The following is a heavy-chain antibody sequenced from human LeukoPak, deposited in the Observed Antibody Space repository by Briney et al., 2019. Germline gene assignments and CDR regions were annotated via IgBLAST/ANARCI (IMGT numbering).Heavy chain of an antibody. J-gene: IGHJ3*02. CDR2: IYYSGST. CDR3: ARHEEYSSSSDAFDI. D-gene: IGHD6-6*01. CDR1: GGSISSSSYY. Sequence: SETLSLTCTVSGGSISSSSYYWGWICRPPGKGLGRIGSIYYSGSTYYNPSLKSRVTISVHTYKNQFSLKLSSVTAADTAVYYCARHEEYSSSSDAFDIWGQGTMVTVSS. V-gene: IGHV4-39*01.